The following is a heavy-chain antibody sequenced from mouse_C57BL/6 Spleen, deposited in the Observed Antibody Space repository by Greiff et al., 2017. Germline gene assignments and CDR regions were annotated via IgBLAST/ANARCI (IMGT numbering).Heavy chain of an antibody. CDR3: ARFPIIPTVVAEDY. V-gene: IGHV1-55*01. Sequence: QVQLQQPGAELVKPGASVKMSCKASGYTFTSYWITWVKQRPGQGLEWIGDIYPGSGSTNYNEKFKSKATLTVDTSSSTAYMQLSSLTSEDSAVYYCARFPIIPTVVAEDYWGQGTTLTVSS. J-gene: IGHJ2*01. CDR2: IYPGSGST. D-gene: IGHD1-1*01. CDR1: GYTFTSYW.